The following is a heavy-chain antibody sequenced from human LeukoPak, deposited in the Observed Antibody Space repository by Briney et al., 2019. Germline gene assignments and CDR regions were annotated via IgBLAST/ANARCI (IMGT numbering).Heavy chain of an antibody. CDR2: IYYSGST. Sequence: SETLSLTCTVSGGSISSYYWSWIRQPPGKGLEWIGYIYYSGSTNYNPSLKSRVTISVDTSKNQFSLKLSSVTAADTAVYYCARRGAYYDILTGYYKSARYYFDYWGQGTLVTVSS. CDR1: GGSISSYY. CDR3: ARRGAYYDILTGYYKSARYYFDY. V-gene: IGHV4-59*08. D-gene: IGHD3-9*01. J-gene: IGHJ4*02.